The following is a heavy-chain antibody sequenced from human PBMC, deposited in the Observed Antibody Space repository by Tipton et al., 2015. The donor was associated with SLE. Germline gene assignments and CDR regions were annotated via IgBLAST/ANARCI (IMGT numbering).Heavy chain of an antibody. D-gene: IGHD6-13*01. V-gene: IGHV4-39*07. J-gene: IGHJ6*02. CDR1: GGSISSSSYY. CDR3: ARERIAAAGPTAGYGMDV. CDR2: IYYSGST. Sequence: GLVKPSETLSLTCTVSGGSISSSSYYWGWIRQPPGKGLEWIGSIYYSGSTYYNPSLKSRVTISVDTSKNQFSLKLSSVTAADTAVYYCARERIAAAGPTAGYGMDVWGQGTTVTVSS.